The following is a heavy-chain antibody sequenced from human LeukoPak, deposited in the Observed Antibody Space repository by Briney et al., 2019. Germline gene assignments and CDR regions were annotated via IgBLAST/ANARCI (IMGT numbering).Heavy chain of an antibody. Sequence: GGSLRLSCAASGFTFSSYSMSWVRQAPGKGLEWVSAISRCGGSTYYADSVKGRFTISRDNSKNTLYLQMNSLRAEDTAVYYCATPGGRDDSSGYCPSYFDYWGQGTLVTVSS. V-gene: IGHV3-23*01. D-gene: IGHD3-22*01. CDR3: ATPGGRDDSSGYCPSYFDY. CDR1: GFTFSSYS. J-gene: IGHJ4*02. CDR2: ISRCGGST.